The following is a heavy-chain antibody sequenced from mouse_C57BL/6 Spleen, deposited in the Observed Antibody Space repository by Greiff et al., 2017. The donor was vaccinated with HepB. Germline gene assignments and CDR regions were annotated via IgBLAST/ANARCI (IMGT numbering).Heavy chain of an antibody. CDR1: GYTFTSYW. CDR2: IHPNSGST. J-gene: IGHJ2*01. CDR3: ARSFTTVVAPSYYFDY. Sequence: VQLQQPGAELVKPGASVKLSCKASGYTFTSYWMHWVKQRPGQGLEWIGMIHPNSGSTNYNEKFKSKATLTVDKSSSTAYMQLSSLTSEDSAVYYCARSFTTVVAPSYYFDYWGQGTTLTVSS. D-gene: IGHD1-1*01. V-gene: IGHV1-64*01.